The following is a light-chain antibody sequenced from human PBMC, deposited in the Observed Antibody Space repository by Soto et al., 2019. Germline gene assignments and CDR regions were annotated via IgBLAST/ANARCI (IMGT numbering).Light chain of an antibody. Sequence: DIQMTQSPSTLSSSVGDIVTITCRSSQTISSWLAWYQQKPGKAPKVLIYKASSLESGVPSRFSGSGSGTEFTLTISSLQPDDFATYYCQQYDNYSPLTFGGGTKVDIK. J-gene: IGKJ4*01. V-gene: IGKV1-5*03. CDR2: KAS. CDR3: QQYDNYSPLT. CDR1: QTISSW.